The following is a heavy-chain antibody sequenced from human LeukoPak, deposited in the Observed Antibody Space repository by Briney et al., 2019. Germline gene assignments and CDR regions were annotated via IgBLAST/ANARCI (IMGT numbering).Heavy chain of an antibody. CDR1: GYTFTRYG. V-gene: IGHV1-18*01. D-gene: IGHD3-10*01. Sequence: ASVKVSCKASGYTFTRYGTSGVRRAPGQGLEWMGWISAYNGNTNYAQKFQGRVTMTADTATSTAYMELRSLRSDDTAVYYCARTEPLITMVRGVISNCMDVWGQGTTVTVSS. J-gene: IGHJ6*02. CDR3: ARTEPLITMVRGVISNCMDV. CDR2: ISAYNGNT.